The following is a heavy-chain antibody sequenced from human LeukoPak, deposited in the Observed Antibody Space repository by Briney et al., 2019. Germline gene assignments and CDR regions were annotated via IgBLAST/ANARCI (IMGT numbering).Heavy chain of an antibody. D-gene: IGHD2-15*01. Sequence: PSETLSLTCTVSGGSISSSDYYWGWIRQPPGKGLEWVGCIYYSGSTYYNPSLKSRVTISIDTSKNQFSLKVNSVTAADTAVYYCARVGTGYCSGGSCSNWFDPWGQGTLVTVSS. CDR3: ARVGTGYCSGGSCSNWFDP. CDR1: GGSISSSDYY. J-gene: IGHJ5*02. CDR2: IYYSGST. V-gene: IGHV4-39*01.